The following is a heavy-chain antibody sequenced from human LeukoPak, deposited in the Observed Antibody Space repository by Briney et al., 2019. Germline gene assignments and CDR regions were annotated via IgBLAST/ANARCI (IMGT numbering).Heavy chain of an antibody. D-gene: IGHD1-26*01. V-gene: IGHV3-30*04. CDR2: MSYDGSNK. Sequence: GRSLRLSCAASGFTLSSYAMHWVRQAPGKGLEWVAVMSYDGSNKYYADSVKGRFTISRDNSKNTLYLQMNSLRAEDTAVYYCARDRKQIEARWDYYYFYCMDVWGKGTTVTVSS. CDR1: GFTLSSYA. CDR3: ARDRKQIEARWDYYYFYCMDV. J-gene: IGHJ6*03.